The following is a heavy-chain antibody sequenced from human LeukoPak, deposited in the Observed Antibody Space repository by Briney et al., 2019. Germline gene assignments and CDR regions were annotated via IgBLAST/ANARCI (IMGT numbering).Heavy chain of an antibody. D-gene: IGHD3-22*01. Sequence: GGSLRLSCAASGFTFSSYSMNWVRQAPGKGLEWVSSISSSSIYKYYADSVKGRFTISRDNAKKSLYLQMNSLRAEDTAVYYCARSRYDSSGYYGIIGNWDQGTLVTVSS. CDR1: GFTFSSYS. CDR2: ISSSSIYK. V-gene: IGHV3-21*01. CDR3: ARSRYDSSGYYGIIGN. J-gene: IGHJ4*02.